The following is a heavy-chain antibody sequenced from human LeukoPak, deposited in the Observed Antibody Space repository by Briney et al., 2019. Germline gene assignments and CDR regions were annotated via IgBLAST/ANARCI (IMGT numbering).Heavy chain of an antibody. V-gene: IGHV1-18*01. Sequence: ASLKVSCKASLYTFTSYGVGWVRLAPGQGLEWMGWISAYNCNTNYAQKLHDRVTMTTDTSTSTAYMEQGSLRSDDTAVYYCARVRTDFWSGYFYNYFDYWGQGTLVTVSS. J-gene: IGHJ4*02. CDR3: ARVRTDFWSGYFYNYFDY. CDR2: ISAYNCNT. D-gene: IGHD3-3*01. CDR1: LYTFTSYG.